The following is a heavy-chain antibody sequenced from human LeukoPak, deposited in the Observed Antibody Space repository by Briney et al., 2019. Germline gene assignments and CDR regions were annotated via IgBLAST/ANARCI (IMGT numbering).Heavy chain of an antibody. CDR2: INWNGGST. V-gene: IGHV3-20*04. J-gene: IGHJ5*02. CDR1: GFTFDDYG. D-gene: IGHD4-17*01. Sequence: GGSLRLSCAASGFTFDDYGMSWVRQAPGKGLEWVSGINWNGGSTGYADSVKGRFTISRDNAKNSLYLQMNSLRAEDTALYYCARGRAYGDHVPHWFDPWGQGTLVTVSS. CDR3: ARGRAYGDHVPHWFDP.